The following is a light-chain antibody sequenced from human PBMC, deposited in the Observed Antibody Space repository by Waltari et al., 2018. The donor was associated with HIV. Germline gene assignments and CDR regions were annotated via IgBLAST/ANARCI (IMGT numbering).Light chain of an antibody. CDR3: QAWDSSVV. CDR2: QDT. V-gene: IGLV3-1*01. Sequence: SYELTQPPSVSVSTGQTASITCAGDKLGDKYACWYQQKPGQSPVLVIYQDTKRPSGIPERVSVSNSGNTATLTSSVTQAMDAADYYCQAWDSSVVFGGGTKLTVL. J-gene: IGLJ2*01. CDR1: KLGDKY.